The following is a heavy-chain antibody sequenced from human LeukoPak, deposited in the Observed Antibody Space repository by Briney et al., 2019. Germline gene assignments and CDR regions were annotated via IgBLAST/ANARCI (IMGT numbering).Heavy chain of an antibody. J-gene: IGHJ1*01. Sequence: ASVKVSCKASGYTFTSYAMNWVRQAPGQGLEWMGWINPNSGGTNYAQKFQGRVTMTRDTSISTAYMELSRLRSDDTAVYYCAIKKADYYDSSGFGEYFQHWGQGTLVTVSS. CDR3: AIKKADYYDSSGFGEYFQH. V-gene: IGHV1-2*02. CDR2: INPNSGGT. D-gene: IGHD3-22*01. CDR1: GYTFTSYA.